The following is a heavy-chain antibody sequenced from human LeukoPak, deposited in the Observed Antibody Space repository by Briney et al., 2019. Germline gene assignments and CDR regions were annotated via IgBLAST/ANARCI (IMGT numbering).Heavy chain of an antibody. V-gene: IGHV3-23*01. CDR1: GFSLTSYA. CDR3: TKYLRGWSNS. J-gene: IGHJ5*01. Sequence: SLRLSCAASGFSLTSYAMSWVRQAPGKGLEWVSAMSGSGYSTNYADSVKGRFTISRDNSNNTVYLQMNSLRADDTDVYYCTKYLRGWSNSWGQGTLVTVSS. CDR2: MSGSGYST. D-gene: IGHD2-15*01.